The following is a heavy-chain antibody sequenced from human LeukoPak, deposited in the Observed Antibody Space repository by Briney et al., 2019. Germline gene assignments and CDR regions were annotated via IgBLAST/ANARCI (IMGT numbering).Heavy chain of an antibody. D-gene: IGHD6-13*01. CDR2: IRYDATGK. CDR1: GFTFSNYG. J-gene: IGHJ4*02. CDR3: ARAPYRGGSSWTEFDY. V-gene: IGHV3-30*02. Sequence: GGSLRLSCVGSGFTFSNYGIHWVRRTPGKGLEWVSFIRYDATGKYYADSVRGRFSISRDNTRNTVYVEMNRLRGEDTAVYYCARAPYRGGSSWTEFDYWGQGTLVTVSS.